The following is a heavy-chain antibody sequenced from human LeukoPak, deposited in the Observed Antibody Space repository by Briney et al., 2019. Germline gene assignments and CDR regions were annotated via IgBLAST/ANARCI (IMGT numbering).Heavy chain of an antibody. CDR2: MNPNSGNT. CDR1: GYTFTSYD. Sequence: ASVKASCKASGYTFTSYDINWVRQATGQGLEWMGWMNPNSGNTGYAQKFQGRVTMTRNTSISTAYMELSSLRSEDTAVYYCARGQEWWTPEMYYYGSGSYYTENDYWGQGTLVTVSS. V-gene: IGHV1-8*01. D-gene: IGHD3-10*01. J-gene: IGHJ4*02. CDR3: ARGQEWWTPEMYYYGSGSYYTENDY.